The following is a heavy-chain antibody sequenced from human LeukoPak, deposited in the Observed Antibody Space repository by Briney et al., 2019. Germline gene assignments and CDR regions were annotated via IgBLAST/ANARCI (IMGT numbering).Heavy chain of an antibody. V-gene: IGHV4-39*01. CDR1: GGSISSSSYY. Sequence: KSSETLSLTCTVSGGSISSSSYYWGWIRQPPGKGLEWIGSIYYSGSTYYNPSLKSRVTISVDTSKNQFSLKLSSVTAADTAVYYCARGGSYGPVDYWGQGTLVTVSS. CDR3: ARGGSYGPVDY. CDR2: IYYSGST. D-gene: IGHD3-16*01. J-gene: IGHJ4*02.